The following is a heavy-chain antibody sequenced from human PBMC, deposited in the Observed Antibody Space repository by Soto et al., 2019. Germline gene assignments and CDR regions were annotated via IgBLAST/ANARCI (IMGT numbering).Heavy chain of an antibody. D-gene: IGHD4-4*01. V-gene: IGHV3-15*01. Sequence: PGWSLRLSCAAPGFTFSNAWMSLVRQAPGKGLEWVGRIKSKTDGGTTDYAAPVKGRFTISRDDSKNTLYLQMNSLKTEDTAVYYCTTDTVTKYGMEVWGEGTKVTVS. J-gene: IGHJ6*02. CDR2: IKSKTDGGTT. CDR3: TTDTVTKYGMEV. CDR1: GFTFSNAW.